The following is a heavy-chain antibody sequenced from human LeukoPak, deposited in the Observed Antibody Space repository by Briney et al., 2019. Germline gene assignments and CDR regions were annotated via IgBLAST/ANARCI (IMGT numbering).Heavy chain of an antibody. D-gene: IGHD6-13*01. CDR1: GFTFSSYG. Sequence: GRSLRLSCAASGFTFSSYGMHWVRQAPGKGLEWVAVMSYDGSNIYYADSVKGRFTISRDNSKNTLYLQMNSLRAEDTAMYYCARSKAAADPYYHYYGMDVWGQGTTVTVSS. CDR2: MSYDGSNI. V-gene: IGHV3-30*03. J-gene: IGHJ6*02. CDR3: ARSKAAADPYYHYYGMDV.